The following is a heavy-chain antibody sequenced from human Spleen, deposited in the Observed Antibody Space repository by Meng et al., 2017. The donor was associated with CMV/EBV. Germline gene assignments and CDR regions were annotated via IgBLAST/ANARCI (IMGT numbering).Heavy chain of an antibody. J-gene: IGHJ4*02. D-gene: IGHD2-8*01. CDR1: GFTFSNYW. V-gene: IGHV3-7*01. CDR2: IKEDGSEK. CDR3: VRLDVWSAFDH. Sequence: GESLKISCAASGFTFSNYWMTWVRQAPGKGLEWVANIKEDGSEKYYVDSVRGRFIISRDNARNSLYLQMHSLRAEDTAVYYCVRLDVWSAFDHWGQGTLVTVSS.